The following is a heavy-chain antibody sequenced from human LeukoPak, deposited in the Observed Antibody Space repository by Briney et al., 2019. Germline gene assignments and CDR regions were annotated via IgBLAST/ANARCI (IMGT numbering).Heavy chain of an antibody. Sequence: GRSLRLSCAASGFTFSSYGMHWVRQAPGKGLEWVAVISYDGSNKYYADSVKGRFTISRDNAKNSLYLQMSSLRAEDTAVYYCARDGYSYASDYWGLGALVTVSA. CDR2: ISYDGSNK. CDR1: GFTFSSYG. V-gene: IGHV3-30*03. CDR3: ARDGYSYASDY. J-gene: IGHJ4*02. D-gene: IGHD2-2*01.